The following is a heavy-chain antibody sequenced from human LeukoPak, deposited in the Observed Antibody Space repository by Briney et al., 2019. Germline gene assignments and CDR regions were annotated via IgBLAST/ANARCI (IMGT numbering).Heavy chain of an antibody. Sequence: KASETLSLTCTVPGGSISSSSYYWGWIRQPPGKGLEWIGSIYYSGSTYYNPSLKSRVTISVDTSKNQFSLKLSSVTAADTAVYYCARPYCGGDCYYALNWYFDLWGRGTLVTVSS. D-gene: IGHD2-21*02. CDR1: GGSISSSSYY. V-gene: IGHV4-39*01. CDR2: IYYSGST. CDR3: ARPYCGGDCYYALNWYFDL. J-gene: IGHJ2*01.